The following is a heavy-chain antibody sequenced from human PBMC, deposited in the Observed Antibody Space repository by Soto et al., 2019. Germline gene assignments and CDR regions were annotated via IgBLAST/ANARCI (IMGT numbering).Heavy chain of an antibody. J-gene: IGHJ4*02. Sequence: SGGTLSGYVIVCVRPFTRQGLEWMGGIIPIFGTANYAQKFQGRVTITADESTSTAYMELSSLRSEDTAVYYCARVDSSGFSETPGAFDYWGQGTLVTVSS. CDR2: IIPIFGTA. CDR3: ARVDSSGFSETPGAFDY. CDR1: GGTLSGYV. V-gene: IGHV1-69*01. D-gene: IGHD3-22*01.